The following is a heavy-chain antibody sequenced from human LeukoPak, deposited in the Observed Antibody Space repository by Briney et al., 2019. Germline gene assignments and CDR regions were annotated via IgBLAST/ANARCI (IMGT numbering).Heavy chain of an antibody. CDR3: ARVRSIFGVDPYWYFDL. V-gene: IGHV4-39*07. D-gene: IGHD3-3*01. CDR1: GGSISSSSYY. J-gene: IGHJ2*01. Sequence: SETLSLTCTVSGGSISSSSYYWGWIRQPPGKGLEWIGSIYYSGSTYYNPSLKSRVTISVDTSKNQFSLKLSSVTAADTAVYYCARVRSIFGVDPYWYFDLWGRGTLVTVSS. CDR2: IYYSGST.